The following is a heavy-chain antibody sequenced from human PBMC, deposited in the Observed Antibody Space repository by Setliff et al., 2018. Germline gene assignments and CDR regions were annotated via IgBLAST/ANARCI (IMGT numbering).Heavy chain of an antibody. D-gene: IGHD3-10*01. Sequence: ASVKVSCKASGYAFTGHYIHWVRQAPGQGLEWMGWINPRTGVTNYARKFQGRVTMTRDTSITTVYMDLSRLESDDTAVYYCARGTDYHGSGSYWAKDVWGKGTTVTVSS. CDR2: INPRTGVT. CDR3: ARGTDYHGSGSYWAKDV. V-gene: IGHV1-2*02. J-gene: IGHJ6*04. CDR1: GYAFTGHY.